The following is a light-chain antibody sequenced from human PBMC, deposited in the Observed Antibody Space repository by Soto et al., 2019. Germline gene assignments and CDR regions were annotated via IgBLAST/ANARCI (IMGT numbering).Light chain of an antibody. Sequence: DIQMTQSPSTLYASVGDRVTITCRASQSISSWLAWYQQKPGKAPKLLIYKASSLESGVPSRFSGSGSGTEFTLTISSLQPDDFATYYCQQYNSYLYTFGQGTKVDIK. CDR1: QSISSW. J-gene: IGKJ2*01. CDR2: KAS. CDR3: QQYNSYLYT. V-gene: IGKV1-5*03.